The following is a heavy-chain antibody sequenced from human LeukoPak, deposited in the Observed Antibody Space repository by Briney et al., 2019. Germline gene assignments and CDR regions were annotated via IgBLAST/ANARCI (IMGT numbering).Heavy chain of an antibody. CDR3: ARDLYSRSSTGGFDI. CDR2: ISSSSSYI. J-gene: IGHJ3*02. CDR1: GFTFSSYE. Sequence: GGSLRLSCAASGFTFSSYEMNWVRQAPGKGLEWVSSISSSSSYIYYADSVKGRFTISRDNAKNSLYLQMNSLRAEDTAVYYCARDLYSRSSTGGFDIWGQGTMVTVSS. D-gene: IGHD6-6*01. V-gene: IGHV3-21*01.